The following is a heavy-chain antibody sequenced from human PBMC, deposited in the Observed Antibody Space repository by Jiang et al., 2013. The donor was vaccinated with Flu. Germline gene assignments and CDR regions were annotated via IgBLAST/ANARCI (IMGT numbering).Heavy chain of an antibody. CDR3: ARGLTKTGTEFFWYFDL. V-gene: IGHV1-8*01. J-gene: IGHJ2*01. CDR2: MNPNSGNT. D-gene: IGHD1-7*01. Sequence: NWVRQATGQGLEWMGWMNPNSGNTGYAQKFQGRVTMTRNTSISTAYMELSSLRSEDTAVYYCARGLTKTGTEFFWYFDLWGRGTLVTVSS.